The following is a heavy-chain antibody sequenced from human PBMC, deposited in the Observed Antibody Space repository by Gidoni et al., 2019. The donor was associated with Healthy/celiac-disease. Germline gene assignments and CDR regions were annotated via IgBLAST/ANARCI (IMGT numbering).Heavy chain of an antibody. D-gene: IGHD1-26*01. CDR3: ARDAPYSGSYYWYFDL. V-gene: IGHV3-21*01. Sequence: EVQLVESGGGLVKPGGSLRLSCAASGFTFSSYSMNWVRQAPGKGLERVSSISSSSSYIYYADSVKGRFTISRDNAKNSLYLQMNSLRAEDTAVYYCARDAPYSGSYYWYFDLWGRGTLVTVSS. CDR2: ISSSSSYI. J-gene: IGHJ2*01. CDR1: GFTFSSYS.